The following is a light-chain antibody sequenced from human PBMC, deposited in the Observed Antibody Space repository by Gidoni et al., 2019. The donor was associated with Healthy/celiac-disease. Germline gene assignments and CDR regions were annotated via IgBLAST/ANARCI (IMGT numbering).Light chain of an antibody. CDR3: QQRSNWQVT. J-gene: IGKJ4*01. CDR2: DAS. V-gene: IGKV3-11*01. Sequence: IVLTQSPATLSLSPGERATLSCRASQSVSSYLAWYQQKPGQAHRLLIYDASNRATGLPARFSGSGSGTDFTLTISRREPEDFAVYYCQQRSNWQVTFGGGTKVEIK. CDR1: QSVSSY.